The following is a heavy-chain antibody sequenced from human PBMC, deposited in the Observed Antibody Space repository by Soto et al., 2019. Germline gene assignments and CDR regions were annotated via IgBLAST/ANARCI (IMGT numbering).Heavy chain of an antibody. CDR2: INPSGGST. D-gene: IGHD6-13*01. Sequence: ASVKVSCKASGYTFTSYYMHWVRQAPGQGLEWMGIINPSGGSTSYAQKFQGRVTMTRDTSTSTVYMELSSLRSDDTAVYYCARDLAAAGPFDCWGQGTLVTVSS. CDR1: GYTFTSYY. V-gene: IGHV1-46*01. J-gene: IGHJ4*02. CDR3: ARDLAAAGPFDC.